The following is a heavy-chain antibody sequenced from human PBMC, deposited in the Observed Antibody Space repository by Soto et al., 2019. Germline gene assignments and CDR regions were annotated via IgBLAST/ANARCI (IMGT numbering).Heavy chain of an antibody. CDR2: IKHSGSS. CDR1: AGSFSHYY. J-gene: IGHJ3*02. CDR3: ARGGSSDWQVALDI. V-gene: IGHV4-34*01. Sequence: PSETLSLTCAVYAGSFSHYYWNWIRQSPGKGLEWIGKIKHSGSSNYNPSLRSRASISVDMSKNQFSLRLTSVTAADTAVYYCARGGSSDWQVALDIWGQGTMATVSS. D-gene: IGHD6-19*01.